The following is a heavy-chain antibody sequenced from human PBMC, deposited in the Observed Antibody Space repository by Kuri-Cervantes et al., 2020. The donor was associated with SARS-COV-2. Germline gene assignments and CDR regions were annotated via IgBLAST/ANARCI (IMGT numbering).Heavy chain of an antibody. CDR3: ASRWGIAVAGPPDY. CDR2: ISGSGGST. Sequence: GGSLRLSCAASGFTFSSYGMSWVRQAPGKGLEWVSAISGSGGSTYYADSVKGRFTISRDNSKNTLYLQMNSLRAEDTAVYYCASRWGIAVAGPPDYWGQGTRVTVSS. CDR1: GFTFSSYG. J-gene: IGHJ4*02. D-gene: IGHD6-19*01. V-gene: IGHV3-23*01.